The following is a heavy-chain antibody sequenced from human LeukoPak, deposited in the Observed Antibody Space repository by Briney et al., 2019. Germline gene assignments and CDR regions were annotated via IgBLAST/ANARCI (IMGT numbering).Heavy chain of an antibody. V-gene: IGHV3-7*01. J-gene: IGHJ3*02. D-gene: IGHD2-15*01. CDR3: ARKSRLGYCSGGNCYYQDDAFDI. CDR2: IKQDGGDK. Sequence: PGGSLRLSCAASGFTFSSYYMTWVRQAPGKGLEWVANIKQDGGDKYYVDSVKGRFTISRDNAKNSLYLQMNSLRAEDTAVYYCARKSRLGYCSGGNCYYQDDAFDIWGQGTMVTVSS. CDR1: GFTFSSYY.